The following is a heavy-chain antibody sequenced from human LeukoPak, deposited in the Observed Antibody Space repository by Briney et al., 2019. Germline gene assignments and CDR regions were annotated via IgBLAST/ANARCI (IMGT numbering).Heavy chain of an antibody. CDR2: IYYSGST. CDR1: GGSMSSHY. Sequence: SETLSLTCTVSGGSMSSHYWSWIRQPPGKGLEWIGYIYYSGSTKYNPSLKSRVTISVDTSKNQFSLKLSSVTAADTAVYYCARGARAGYNLEPFDYWGQGTLVTVSS. V-gene: IGHV4-59*08. J-gene: IGHJ4*02. D-gene: IGHD5-24*01. CDR3: ARGARAGYNLEPFDY.